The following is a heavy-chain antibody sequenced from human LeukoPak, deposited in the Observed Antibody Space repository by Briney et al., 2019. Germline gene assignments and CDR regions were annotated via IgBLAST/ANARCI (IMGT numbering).Heavy chain of an antibody. Sequence: GGSLRLSCAGSGYTFDDHGMSWVRQTPGKGLEWVSSISGRSSYIYYADSVKGRFTISRDNAENSLFLQMDNLGADDAALYYCAKVDLWGQGTLVTVSS. J-gene: IGHJ4*02. CDR1: GYTFDDHG. V-gene: IGHV3-21*01. CDR2: ISGRSSYI. CDR3: AKVDL. D-gene: IGHD3-9*01.